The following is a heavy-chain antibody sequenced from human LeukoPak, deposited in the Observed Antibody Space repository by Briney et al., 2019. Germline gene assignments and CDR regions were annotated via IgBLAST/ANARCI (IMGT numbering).Heavy chain of an antibody. CDR1: GFRFSTYW. J-gene: IGHJ3*02. CDR2: IKEDGSEK. Sequence: GGSLRLSCGASGFRFSTYWMSWVRQAPGKGLEWVANIKEDGSEKYYVDSVKGRFTIFRDNAKNSLYLQMNSLRAEDTAVYYCARSRSNAFDIWGQGTMVTVSS. V-gene: IGHV3-7*04. CDR3: ARSRSNAFDI.